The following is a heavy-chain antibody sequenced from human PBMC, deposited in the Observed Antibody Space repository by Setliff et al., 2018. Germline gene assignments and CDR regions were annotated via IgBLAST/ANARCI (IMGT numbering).Heavy chain of an antibody. J-gene: IGHJ6*02. CDR3: ARDGVFYAMDF. Sequence: GGSLRLSCTTSGFTFSSYEVNWVRQAPGKGLEWVSYISSSGTTKHYADSVKGRFTISRDDARNSMYLQIDSLRVEDTAVYFCARDGVFYAMDFWGQGTTVTVSS. CDR1: GFTFSSYE. D-gene: IGHD3-10*01. CDR2: ISSSGTTK. V-gene: IGHV3-48*03.